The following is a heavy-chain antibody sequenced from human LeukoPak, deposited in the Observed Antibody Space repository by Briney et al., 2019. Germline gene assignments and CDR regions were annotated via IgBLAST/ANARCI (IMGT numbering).Heavy chain of an antibody. CDR2: ITASGGGT. D-gene: IGHD6-13*01. CDR1: GFTFSTYG. CDR3: AKDTAYSSSWYFFDY. V-gene: IGHV3-23*01. Sequence: PGGSLRLSCAASGFTFSTYGMTWVRQAPGKGLEWVSAITASGGGTYYAASVKGRFTIFRDNSKNTLYLQMNSLRAEDTAVYYCAKDTAYSSSWYFFDYWGQGTLVTVSS. J-gene: IGHJ4*02.